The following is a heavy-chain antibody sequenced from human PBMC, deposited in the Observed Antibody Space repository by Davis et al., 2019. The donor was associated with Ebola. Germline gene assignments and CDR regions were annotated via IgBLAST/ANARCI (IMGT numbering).Heavy chain of an antibody. CDR2: IKQDGSEK. Sequence: GESLKISCAASGFSFSNYWMSWVRQAPGKGLEWVANIKQDGSEKFYVDSVKGRFTMSRDNAKNSLHLQMNSLRVEDTAVYYCARDLPGGDWYFDLWGRGTLVTVSS. CDR1: GFSFSNYW. CDR3: ARDLPGGDWYFDL. V-gene: IGHV3-7*01. D-gene: IGHD1-14*01. J-gene: IGHJ2*01.